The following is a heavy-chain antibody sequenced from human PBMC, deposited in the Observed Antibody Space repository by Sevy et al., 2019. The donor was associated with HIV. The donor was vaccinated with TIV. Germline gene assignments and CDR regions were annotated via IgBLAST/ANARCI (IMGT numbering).Heavy chain of an antibody. J-gene: IGHJ3*02. Sequence: GGSLRLSCEASGFTFSGSAMHWVRQASGKGLEWVGRIRSKSNNYATAYAASVKGRFSISRDDSKNTAYLQMNSLKTEDTAIYYCSRLQPGPFDIWGQGTMVTVSS. CDR2: IRSKSNNYAT. D-gene: IGHD5-18*01. V-gene: IGHV3-73*01. CDR1: GFTFSGSA. CDR3: SRLQPGPFDI.